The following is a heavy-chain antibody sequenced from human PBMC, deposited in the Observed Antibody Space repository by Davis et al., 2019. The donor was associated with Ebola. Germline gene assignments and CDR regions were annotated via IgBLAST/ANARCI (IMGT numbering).Heavy chain of an antibody. J-gene: IGHJ4*02. CDR1: GGSFSGYY. D-gene: IGHD2-21*01. Sequence: MPSETLSLTCAVYGGSFSGYYWSWIRQSPGKGLQRIGEINDSGSTNYNPSLKSRVTISLDTSKNQLSLNLTSVTAADTAVYYCARGGGMLWWPPAYWGQGTLVTVSS. V-gene: IGHV4-34*01. CDR2: INDSGST. CDR3: ARGGGMLWWPPAY.